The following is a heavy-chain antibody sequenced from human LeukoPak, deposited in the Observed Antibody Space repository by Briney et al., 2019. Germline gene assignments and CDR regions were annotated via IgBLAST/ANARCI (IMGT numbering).Heavy chain of an antibody. CDR3: ARDYGDYFESGGAFDI. CDR2: IYYSGNT. D-gene: IGHD4-17*01. V-gene: IGHV4-31*03. Sequence: SETLSLTCTVSGASISSGGHYWSWIRQHPGKGLEWIGYIYYSGNTDYNPSLKSRVIISVDTSENQFSLKLSSVNAADTAVYYCARDYGDYFESGGAFDIWGQGTMVTVSS. J-gene: IGHJ3*02. CDR1: GASISSGGHY.